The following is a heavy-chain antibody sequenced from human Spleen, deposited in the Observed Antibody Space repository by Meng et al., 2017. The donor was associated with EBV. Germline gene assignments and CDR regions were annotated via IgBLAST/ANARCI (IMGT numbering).Heavy chain of an antibody. CDR1: AGSVIRDNYY. CDR3: ARDSGVRGE. CDR2: VYGAGSP. Sequence: HLRESGPGLVKLLETLSLTCTVYAGSVIRDNYYWSWIRQPPGKGLEYIGYVYGAGSPNYNPSLKSRVTISMDTSKIQVSLKLTSVTAADTAVYYCARDSGVRGEWGQGTLVTVSS. J-gene: IGHJ4*02. V-gene: IGHV4-61*01. D-gene: IGHD2-15*01.